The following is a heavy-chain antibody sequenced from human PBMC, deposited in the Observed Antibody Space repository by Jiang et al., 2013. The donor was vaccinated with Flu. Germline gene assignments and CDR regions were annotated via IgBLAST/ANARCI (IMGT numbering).Heavy chain of an antibody. Sequence: SQTLSLTCAISGDSVSSNSAAWNWIRQSPSRGLEWLGRTYYRSKWYNDYAVSVKSRITINPDTSKNQFSLQLNSVTPEDTAVYYCARERPSGWELLFTPFFDYWDQGTLVTVSS. V-gene: IGHV6-1*01. CDR1: GDSVSSNSAA. D-gene: IGHD1-26*01. CDR3: ARERPSGWELLFTPFFDY. CDR2: TYYRSKWYN. J-gene: IGHJ4*02.